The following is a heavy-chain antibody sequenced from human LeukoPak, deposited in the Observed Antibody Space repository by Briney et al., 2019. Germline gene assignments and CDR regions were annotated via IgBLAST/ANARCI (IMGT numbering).Heavy chain of an antibody. Sequence: AGGSLRLSCAAPGFTFSSYAMSWVRQAPGKGLEWVSTISGSGAGTYYPDSVKGRFTISRDNSKNTLYLQMNSLRAEDTAVYYCAKDAFHDSSGYYSPFDYWGQGTLVTVSS. CDR3: AKDAFHDSSGYYSPFDY. D-gene: IGHD3-22*01. CDR2: ISGSGAGT. J-gene: IGHJ4*02. V-gene: IGHV3-23*01. CDR1: GFTFSSYA.